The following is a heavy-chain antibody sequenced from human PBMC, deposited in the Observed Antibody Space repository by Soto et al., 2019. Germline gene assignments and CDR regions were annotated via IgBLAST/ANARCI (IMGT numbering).Heavy chain of an antibody. CDR2: ISWNSGSI. CDR1: GFTFDDYA. CDR3: AKDSRDYGDLRAFDI. V-gene: IGHV3-9*01. D-gene: IGHD4-17*01. Sequence: EVQLVESGGGLVQPGRSLRLSCAASGFTFDDYAMHWVRQAPGKGLEWVSGISWNSGSIGYADSVKGRFTISRDNAKNSLYLQMNGLRAEDTALYYCAKDSRDYGDLRAFDIWGQGTMVTVSS. J-gene: IGHJ3*02.